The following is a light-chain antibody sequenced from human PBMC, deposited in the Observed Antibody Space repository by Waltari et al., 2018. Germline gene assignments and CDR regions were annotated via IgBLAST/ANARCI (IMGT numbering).Light chain of an antibody. CDR1: NIGSKS. J-gene: IGLJ1*01. CDR2: YDS. Sequence: SYVLTQPPSVSVAPGKTARITCGGNNIGSKSVHWYQQKPGPAPVLFIYYDSARPSWIPERFSGSNSGNTATLTISRVEAGDEADYYCQVWDSSSDHPDYVFGTGTKVTVL. CDR3: QVWDSSSDHPDYV. V-gene: IGLV3-21*04.